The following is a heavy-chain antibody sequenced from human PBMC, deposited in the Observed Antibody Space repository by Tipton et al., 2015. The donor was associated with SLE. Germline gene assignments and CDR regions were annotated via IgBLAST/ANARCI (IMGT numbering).Heavy chain of an antibody. CDR3: ARNYGDFESDFDY. V-gene: IGHV7-4-1*02. Sequence: QSGAEVKEPGASVKVSCKASGYTFINYAMNWVRQAPGQGLEWLGWTNTNTGNPTYAQGFTGRFVFSLDTSVSTAYMQINSLKAEDTAVYYCARNYGDFESDFDYWGQGTLVTVSS. J-gene: IGHJ4*02. D-gene: IGHD4-17*01. CDR1: GYTFINYA. CDR2: TNTNTGNP.